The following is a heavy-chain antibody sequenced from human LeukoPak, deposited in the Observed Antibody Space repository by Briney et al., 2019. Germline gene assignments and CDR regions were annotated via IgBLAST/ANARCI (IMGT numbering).Heavy chain of an antibody. J-gene: IGHJ5*02. CDR3: ARLAILGWFDP. D-gene: IGHD3-3*01. CDR2: IYYSGST. V-gene: IGHV4-39*01. CDR1: GGSISSSSYY. Sequence: SETLSLTCTVSGGSISSSSYYWGWIRRPPGKGLEWIGSIYYSGSTYYNPSLKSRVTISVDTSKNQFSLKLSSVTAPDTAVYYCARLAILGWFDPWGQGTLVTVSS.